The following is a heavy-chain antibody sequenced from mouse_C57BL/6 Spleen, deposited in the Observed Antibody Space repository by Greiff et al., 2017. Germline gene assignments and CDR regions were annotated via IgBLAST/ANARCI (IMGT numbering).Heavy chain of an antibody. J-gene: IGHJ1*03. CDR3: TTTLYGSSLYWYFDG. CDR2: IDPENGDT. Sequence: VHVKQSGAELVRPGASVKLSCTASGFNIKDDYMHWVKQRPEQGLEWIGWIDPENGDTEYASKFQGKATLTADTSSNTAYLQLRSLTSEDTAVYYCTTTLYGSSLYWYFDGWGTGTTVTVSS. D-gene: IGHD1-1*01. V-gene: IGHV14-4*01. CDR1: GFNIKDDY.